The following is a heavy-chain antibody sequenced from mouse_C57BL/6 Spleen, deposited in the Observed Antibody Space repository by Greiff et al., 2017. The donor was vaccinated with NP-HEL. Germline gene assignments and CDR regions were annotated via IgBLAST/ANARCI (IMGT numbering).Heavy chain of an antibody. CDR2: ISDGGSYT. Sequence: DVHLVESGGGLVKPGGSLKLSCAASGFTFSSYAMSWVRQTPEKRLEWVATISDGGSYTYYPDNVKGRFTISRDNAKNNLYLQMSHLKSEDTAMYYCARGTGFDYWGQGTTLTVSS. V-gene: IGHV5-4*01. J-gene: IGHJ2*01. CDR1: GFTFSSYA. CDR3: ARGTGFDY. D-gene: IGHD4-1*01.